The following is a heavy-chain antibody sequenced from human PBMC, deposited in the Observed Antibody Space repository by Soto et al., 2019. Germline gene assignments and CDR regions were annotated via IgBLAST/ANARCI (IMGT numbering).Heavy chain of an antibody. V-gene: IGHV3-23*01. CDR3: AKGTYFDFWSGSDY. J-gene: IGHJ4*02. CDR2: ISGSGGNT. D-gene: IGHD3-3*01. Sequence: GGSLILSCAASGFPFSSYSMSWVRQAPGKGLEWVSGISGSGGNTYYAGPVKGRFTISRDNSKNTLYLQMNSLRAGDTAVYHCAKGTYFDFWSGSDYWGQGTQVTVSS. CDR1: GFPFSSYS.